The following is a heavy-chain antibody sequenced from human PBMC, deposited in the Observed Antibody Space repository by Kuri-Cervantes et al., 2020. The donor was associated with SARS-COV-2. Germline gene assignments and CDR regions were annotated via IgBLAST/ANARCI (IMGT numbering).Heavy chain of an antibody. CDR1: GGSFSGYY. Sequence: GSLRLSCAVYGGSFSGYYWSWIRQPPGKGLEWIGEINHSGSTNYNPSLKSRVTISVDTSKNQFSLRLSSVTAADTAVYYCARSESDYYYYMDVWGKGTTVTVFS. CDR3: ARSESDYYYYMDV. V-gene: IGHV4-34*01. J-gene: IGHJ6*03. CDR2: INHSGST.